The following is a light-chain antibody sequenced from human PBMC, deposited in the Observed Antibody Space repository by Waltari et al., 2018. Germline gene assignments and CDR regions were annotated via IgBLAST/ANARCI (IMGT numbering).Light chain of an antibody. CDR3: QQTYSVPLT. J-gene: IGKJ3*01. V-gene: IGKV1-39*01. CDR2: TTS. Sequence: DIQMTQSPSSLSTSVGDRVTITCRANYSISSHVNWYQQKPGKAPKLVIHTTSDLQDGVPSRFSGSGSGTEFTLTISSLQPEDFATYYCQQTYSVPLTFGPGTKVDLK. CDR1: YSISSH.